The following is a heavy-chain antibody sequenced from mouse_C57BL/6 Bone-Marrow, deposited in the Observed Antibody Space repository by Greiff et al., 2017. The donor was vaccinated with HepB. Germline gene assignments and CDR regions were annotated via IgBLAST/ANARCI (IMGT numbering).Heavy chain of an antibody. CDR1: GFTFSSYG. D-gene: IGHD2-5*01. CDR2: ISSGGSYT. V-gene: IGHV5-6*01. J-gene: IGHJ1*03. CDR3: ARQGSNGYFDV. Sequence: EVMLVESGGDLVKPGGSLKLSCAASGFTFSSYGMSWVRQTPDKRLEWVATISSGGSYTYYPDSVKGRFTISRDNAKNTLYLQMSSLKSEDTAMYYCARQGSNGYFDVWGTGTTVTVSS.